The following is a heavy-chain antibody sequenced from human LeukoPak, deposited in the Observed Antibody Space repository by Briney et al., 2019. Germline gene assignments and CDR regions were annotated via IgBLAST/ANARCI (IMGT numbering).Heavy chain of an antibody. V-gene: IGHV4-39*01. Sequence: PSETLSLTCTVSGGSISSSGYYWGWIRQPPGKGLEWIGSLYYSGSTYYNPSLKSRVTISVDTSKNQFSLNLSSVTAADTALHYCARRAVAGGYWYFDLWGRGALVTVSS. J-gene: IGHJ2*01. CDR2: LYYSGST. CDR1: GGSISSSGYY. CDR3: ARRAVAGGYWYFDL. D-gene: IGHD6-19*01.